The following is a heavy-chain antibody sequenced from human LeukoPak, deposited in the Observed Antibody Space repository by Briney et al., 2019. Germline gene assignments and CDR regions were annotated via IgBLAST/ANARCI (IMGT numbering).Heavy chain of an antibody. Sequence: GRSLRLSCAASGFTFDDYAMHWVRQAPGKGLEWVSAISWNSGGIGYADSVKGRFTISRDNAKNSLYLQMNSLRAEDTALYYCAKDIEENIAAGVDFWGQGTTVTVSS. J-gene: IGHJ6*02. CDR2: ISWNSGGI. CDR1: GFTFDDYA. D-gene: IGHD6-13*01. CDR3: AKDIEENIAAGVDF. V-gene: IGHV3-9*01.